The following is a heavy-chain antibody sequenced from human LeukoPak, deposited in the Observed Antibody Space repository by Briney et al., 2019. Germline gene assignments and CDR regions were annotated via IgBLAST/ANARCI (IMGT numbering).Heavy chain of an antibody. V-gene: IGHV3-9*03. CDR3: AKTLYGSGSPNAFDI. J-gene: IGHJ3*02. Sequence: GGSLRLSCAASGFTFDDYAMNWVRQAPGKGLAWVSGISWNSGNIGYADPVKGRFIISRDNAKNFLYLQMNSLRAEGMAFYYCAKTLYGSGSPNAFDIWGQGTMVTVSS. CDR2: ISWNSGNI. CDR1: GFTFDDYA. D-gene: IGHD3-10*01.